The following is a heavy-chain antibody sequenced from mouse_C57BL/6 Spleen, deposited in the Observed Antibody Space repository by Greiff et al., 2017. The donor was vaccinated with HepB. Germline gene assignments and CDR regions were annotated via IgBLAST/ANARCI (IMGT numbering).Heavy chain of an antibody. CDR1: GYTFTSYW. Sequence: VQLQESGAELVKPGASVKLSCKASGYTFTSYWMQWVKQRPGQGLEWIGEIDPSDSYTNYNQKFKGKATLTVDTSSSTAYMQLSSLTSEDSAVYYCASKLTVGDYWGQGTTLTVSS. J-gene: IGHJ2*01. D-gene: IGHD1-1*01. CDR3: ASKLTVGDY. CDR2: IDPSDSYT. V-gene: IGHV1-50*01.